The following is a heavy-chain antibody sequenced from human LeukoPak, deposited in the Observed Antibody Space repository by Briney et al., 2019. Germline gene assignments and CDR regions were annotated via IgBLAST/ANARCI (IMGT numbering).Heavy chain of an antibody. CDR1: GYAFTSYG. CDR2: ISAYNGNT. Sequence: AASVKVSCTASGYAFTSYGISWVRQAPGQGLEWMGWISAYNGNTNYAQKLQGRVTMTTDTSTSTAYMELRSLRSDDTAVYYCARDRSAAVAGLDYWGQGTLVTVSS. CDR3: ARDRSAAVAGLDY. J-gene: IGHJ4*02. V-gene: IGHV1-18*01. D-gene: IGHD6-19*01.